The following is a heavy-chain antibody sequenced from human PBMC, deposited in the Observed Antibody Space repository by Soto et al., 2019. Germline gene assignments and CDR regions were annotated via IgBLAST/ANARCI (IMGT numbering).Heavy chain of an antibody. V-gene: IGHV3-11*06. Sequence: GGSLRLSCGASGFTFSYYYMSGIRQAPGKGLEWVSYISSSSSYTNYADSVKGRFTISRDNAKNSLYLQMNSLRAEDTAVYYCARDSQQLWLAFDIWGQGTMVTVSS. J-gene: IGHJ3*02. CDR1: GFTFSYYY. D-gene: IGHD5-18*01. CDR2: ISSSSSYT. CDR3: ARDSQQLWLAFDI.